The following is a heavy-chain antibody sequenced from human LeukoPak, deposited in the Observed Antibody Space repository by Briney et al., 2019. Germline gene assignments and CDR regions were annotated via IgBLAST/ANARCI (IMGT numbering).Heavy chain of an antibody. CDR1: GASFSGYY. Sequence: PETLSLTCAVYGASFSGYYRSWVRQPPGKGLEWDGEINHSGSTNYNPSLKSRVTISVDTSKNQFSLKLSSVTAADTAVYYCARNSDSSSSFKFDYWGQGTLVTVSS. D-gene: IGHD6-6*01. V-gene: IGHV4-34*01. CDR3: ARNSDSSSSFKFDY. J-gene: IGHJ4*02. CDR2: INHSGST.